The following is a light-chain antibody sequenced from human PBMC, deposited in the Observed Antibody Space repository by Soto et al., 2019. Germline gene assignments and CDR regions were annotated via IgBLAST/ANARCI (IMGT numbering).Light chain of an antibody. V-gene: IGLV2-23*02. Sequence: QSALTQPASVSGSPGQSITISCTGTTSDVGTYKFVSWYQQHPGIAPKLTIYEVSERPSGVSNRFSGSKSGNTASLTISGLQAEDEADYYCCSHAGSHVIFGGGNKLTVL. J-gene: IGLJ2*01. CDR1: TSDVGTYKF. CDR2: EVS. CDR3: CSHAGSHVI.